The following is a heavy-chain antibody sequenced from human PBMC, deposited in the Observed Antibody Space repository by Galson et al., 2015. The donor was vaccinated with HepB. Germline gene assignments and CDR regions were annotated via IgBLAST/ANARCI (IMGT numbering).Heavy chain of an antibody. CDR1: GYTFTSYA. Sequence: SVKVSCKASGYTFTSYAMNWVRQAPGQGLEWMGWINTNTGNPTYAQGFTGRFVFSLDTSVSTAYLQISSLKAEDTAVYYCARGSLWFVLPENAFDIWGQGTMVTVSS. J-gene: IGHJ3*02. D-gene: IGHD3-10*01. V-gene: IGHV7-4-1*02. CDR2: INTNTGNP. CDR3: ARGSLWFVLPENAFDI.